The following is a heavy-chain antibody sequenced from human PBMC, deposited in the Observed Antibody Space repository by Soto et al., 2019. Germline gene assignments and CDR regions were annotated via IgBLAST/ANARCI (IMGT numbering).Heavy chain of an antibody. J-gene: IGHJ4*02. V-gene: IGHV4-39*01. CDR3: VRLSEQLIDF. D-gene: IGHD6-13*01. CDR2: IYYSGST. Sequence: SETLSLTCTVSGGSISSSSYYWGWIRQPPGKGLEWIGNIYYSGSTYYNPSLKSRLSISVDTSKNQFSLNLSSVTAADTALYYCVRLSEQLIDFWGLGTLVTVSS. CDR1: GGSISSSSYY.